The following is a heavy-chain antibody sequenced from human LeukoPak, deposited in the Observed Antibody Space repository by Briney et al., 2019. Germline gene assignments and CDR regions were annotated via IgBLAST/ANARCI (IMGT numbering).Heavy chain of an antibody. D-gene: IGHD3-10*01. V-gene: IGHV3-9*01. J-gene: IGHJ3*02. CDR1: GFTFDDYG. CDR2: ISWNSGSI. Sequence: GGSLRLSCAAPGFTFDDYGMSWARHAPGKGLEWVSGISWNSGSIGYADSVKGRFTISRDNAKNSLYLQMNSLRAEDTALYYCAKGVRITMVRGAFDIWGQGTMVTVSS. CDR3: AKGVRITMVRGAFDI.